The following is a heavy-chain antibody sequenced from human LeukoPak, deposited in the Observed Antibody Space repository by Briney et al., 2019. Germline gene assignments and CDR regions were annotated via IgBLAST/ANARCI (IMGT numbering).Heavy chain of an antibody. Sequence: GGSPRLSCAASGFTFSSYSMNWVRQAPGKGLEWVSSISSSSSYIYYADSVKGRFTISRDNAKNSLYLQMNSLRAEDTAVYYCARVSGYDFWSGYFQGYYYYYGMDVWGQGTTVTVSS. D-gene: IGHD3-3*01. CDR2: ISSSSSYI. V-gene: IGHV3-21*01. CDR1: GFTFSSYS. CDR3: ARVSGYDFWSGYFQGYYYYYGMDV. J-gene: IGHJ6*02.